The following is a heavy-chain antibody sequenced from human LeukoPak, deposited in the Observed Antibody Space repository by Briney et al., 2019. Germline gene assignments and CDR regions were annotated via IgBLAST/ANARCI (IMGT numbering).Heavy chain of an antibody. CDR3: ARDGDFWSGYSLPVGWFDP. J-gene: IGHJ5*02. CDR2: INPSGGST. CDR1: GYTFTSYY. D-gene: IGHD3-3*01. V-gene: IGHV1-46*01. Sequence: ASVKVSCKASGYTFTSYYMHWVRQAPGQGLEWMGIINPSGGSTSYAQKFQGRVTMTRDTSTSTVYMELSSLRSEDTAVYYCARDGDFWSGYSLPVGWFDPWGQGTLVTVSS.